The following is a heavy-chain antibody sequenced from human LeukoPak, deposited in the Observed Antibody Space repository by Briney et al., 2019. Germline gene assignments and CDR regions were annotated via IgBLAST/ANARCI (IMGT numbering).Heavy chain of an antibody. V-gene: IGHV1-46*01. CDR2: INPSGGST. Sequence: GASVTVSCKASGYTFTSYYMHWVRQAPGQGLEWMGIINPSGGSTSYAQKFQGRVTMTRDTSTSTVYIELSSLRSEDTAVYYCARESCSGGSCYSYYYGMDVWGQGTTVTVSS. D-gene: IGHD2-15*01. CDR1: GYTFTSYY. CDR3: ARESCSGGSCYSYYYGMDV. J-gene: IGHJ6*02.